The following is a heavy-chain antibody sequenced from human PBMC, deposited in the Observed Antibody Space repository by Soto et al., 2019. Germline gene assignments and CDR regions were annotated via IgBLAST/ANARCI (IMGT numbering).Heavy chain of an antibody. CDR2: ISAYNGNT. CDR1: GYTFTSYG. J-gene: IGHJ4*02. D-gene: IGHD2-2*01. CDR3: ARDRGVVVPAALIDY. Sequence: QVQLVQSGAEVKKPGASVKVFCKASGYTFTSYGISWVRQAPGQGLEWVGWISAYNGNTNYAQKLQGRVTMTTDTSTSTAYMELRSLRSDDTAVYYCARDRGVVVPAALIDYWGQGTLVTVSS. V-gene: IGHV1-18*01.